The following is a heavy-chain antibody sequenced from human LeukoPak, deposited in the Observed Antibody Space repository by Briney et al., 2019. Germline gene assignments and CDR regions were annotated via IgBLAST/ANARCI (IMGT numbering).Heavy chain of an antibody. D-gene: IGHD3-16*01. CDR3: ARDHLYYEISGPRFDN. Sequence: GGSLRLSCAASGFTFNSYTMNWVRQTPGKGLEWVSSISSGSNYIYYADSVKGRFTILRDNAKNSLYLQMNSLRAEDTAVYYCARDHLYYEISGPRFDNWGQGTRVTVSS. J-gene: IGHJ4*02. CDR2: ISSGSNYI. CDR1: GFTFNSYT. V-gene: IGHV3-21*01.